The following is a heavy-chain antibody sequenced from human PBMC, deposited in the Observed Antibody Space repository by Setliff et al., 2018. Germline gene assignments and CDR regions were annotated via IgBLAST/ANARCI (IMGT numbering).Heavy chain of an antibody. CDR2: ISSDSRTT. V-gene: IGHV3-48*01. D-gene: IGHD3-3*01. Sequence: GGSLRLSCEASGFTFNYYWMHWVRQAPGRGLEWISFISSDSRTTYYADSVKGRFTISRDNAKNTLDLQMNSLRAEDSAMYYCTRGTFSDFWSGDYYDYWGQGTLVTVS. CDR3: TRGTFSDFWSGDYYDY. CDR1: GFTFNYYW. J-gene: IGHJ4*02.